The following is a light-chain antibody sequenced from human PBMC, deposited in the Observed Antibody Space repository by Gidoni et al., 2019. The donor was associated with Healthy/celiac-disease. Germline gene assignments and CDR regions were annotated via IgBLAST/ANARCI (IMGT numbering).Light chain of an antibody. Sequence: DIQLTQSPSFLSASVGDRVTITCRASQGISSYLAWYQQKPGKAPKLLIYAASTLQSGVPSRFSGSGSGTEFTLTISSLQPEDFATYYCQQLNSSQTFGPGTKVDIK. CDR3: QQLNSSQT. CDR2: AAS. V-gene: IGKV1-9*01. J-gene: IGKJ3*01. CDR1: QGISSY.